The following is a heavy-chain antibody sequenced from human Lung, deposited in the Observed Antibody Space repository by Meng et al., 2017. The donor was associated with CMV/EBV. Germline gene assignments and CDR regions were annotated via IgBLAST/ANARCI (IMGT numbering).Heavy chain of an antibody. Sequence: GSLRLSCAVYGGSFSGYYWSWIRQPPGKGLEWIGEINHSGSTNYNPSLKSRVTISVDTSKNQFSLKLSSVTAADTAVYYCARRLRFLEWLLYLGWFDPWGHGTXVTVSS. D-gene: IGHD3-3*01. CDR3: ARRLRFLEWLLYLGWFDP. CDR1: GGSFSGYY. J-gene: IGHJ5*02. CDR2: INHSGST. V-gene: IGHV4-34*01.